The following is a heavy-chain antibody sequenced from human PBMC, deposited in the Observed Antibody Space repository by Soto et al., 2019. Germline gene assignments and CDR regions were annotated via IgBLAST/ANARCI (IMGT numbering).Heavy chain of an antibody. J-gene: IGHJ4*02. V-gene: IGHV4-34*01. CDR3: ARDKITGLFDY. Sequence: QVQLQQWGAGLLKPSETLSLTCAVYGGSFSGYYWTWIRQPPGTGLEWIGEINHSGSTNYNPSLKSRVTISVDTSKHQFSLKLTSVNAADTSLYYCARDKITGLFDYCGRGTLVTVSS. CDR2: INHSGST. CDR1: GGSFSGYY. D-gene: IGHD2-8*02.